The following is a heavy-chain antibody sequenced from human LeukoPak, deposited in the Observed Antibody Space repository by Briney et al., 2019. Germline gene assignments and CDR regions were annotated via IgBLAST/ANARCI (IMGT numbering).Heavy chain of an antibody. V-gene: IGHV4-38-2*01. CDR2: IYHSGST. D-gene: IGHD3-3*01. Sequence: SETLSLTCAVSGYSISSGYYWGWIRQPPGKGLEWIGSIYHSGSTYYNPSLKSRVRISVDTSKNQFSLKLSSVTAADTAVYYCARHRVGSGDTYYDFWSGYSGFDPWGQGTLVTVSS. CDR3: ARHRVGSGDTYYDFWSGYSGFDP. CDR1: GYSISSGYY. J-gene: IGHJ5*02.